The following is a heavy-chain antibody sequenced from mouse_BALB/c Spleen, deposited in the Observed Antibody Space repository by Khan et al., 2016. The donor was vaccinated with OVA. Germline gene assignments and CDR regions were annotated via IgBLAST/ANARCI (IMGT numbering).Heavy chain of an antibody. D-gene: IGHD1-1*01. J-gene: IGHJ2*01. Sequence: EVQLQESGPGLVKPSQSLSLTCTVTGYSITSGYAWNWIRQLPGNKLEWMGYISYSGVTSYTPSLKSRISFTRDTSKNQFFLQLNSVTTEDTATYYCARGNYYGYYVDYWGQGTTLTVSS. CDR3: ARGNYYGYYVDY. CDR1: GYSITSGYA. V-gene: IGHV3-2*02. CDR2: ISYSGVT.